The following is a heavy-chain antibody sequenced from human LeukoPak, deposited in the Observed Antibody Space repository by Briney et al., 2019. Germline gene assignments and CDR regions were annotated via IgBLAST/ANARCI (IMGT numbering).Heavy chain of an antibody. CDR1: GFTFSSYS. D-gene: IGHD6-13*01. V-gene: IGHV3-48*01. J-gene: IGHJ6*03. Sequence: PGGPLRLSCAASGFTFSSYSMNWVRQAPGKGLEWVSYISISSSTIYYADSVRGRFTISTDISKSTLYLQMNSLRVEDTALYFCAKSGAAAGKYFYYYHMDVWGKGTTVTISS. CDR2: ISISSSTI. CDR3: AKSGAAAGKYFYYYHMDV.